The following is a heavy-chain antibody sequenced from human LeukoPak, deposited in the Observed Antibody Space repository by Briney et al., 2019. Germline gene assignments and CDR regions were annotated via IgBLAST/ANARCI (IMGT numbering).Heavy chain of an antibody. CDR1: GGSFTDYF. V-gene: IGHV4-39*07. D-gene: IGHD1-26*01. CDR2: IYYSGRT. CDR3: TRDRAHGTQDY. Sequence: PSETLSLTCTVSGGSFTDYFWGWIRQPPGKGLEWIGSIYYSGRTFYNPSLKNRVSISLDTSKGQFSLNLDSVTAADTAVYFCTRDRAHGTQDYWGQEPWSPSP. J-gene: IGHJ4*01.